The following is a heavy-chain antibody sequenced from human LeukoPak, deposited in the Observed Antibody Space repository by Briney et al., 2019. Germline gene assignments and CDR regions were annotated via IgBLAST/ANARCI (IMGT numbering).Heavy chain of an antibody. J-gene: IGHJ6*03. CDR1: GGSISSSSYY. V-gene: IGHV4-39*07. D-gene: IGHD3-10*01. CDR2: IYHSGRN. Sequence: PSETLSLTCTVSGGSISSSSYYWGWIRQPPGKGLEWIGSIYHSGRNYYNPSLKSRVTISVGTSKNQFSLKLRSVTAADTAVYYCARAVGPGSFQTYYYYMDVWGKGTTVTISS. CDR3: ARAVGPGSFQTYYYYMDV.